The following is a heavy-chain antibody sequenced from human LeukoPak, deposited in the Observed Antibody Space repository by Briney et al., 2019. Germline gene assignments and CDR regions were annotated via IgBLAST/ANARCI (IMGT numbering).Heavy chain of an antibody. V-gene: IGHV3-7*04. CDR2: IKQDGSKK. J-gene: IGHJ4*02. D-gene: IGHD5-24*01. Sequence: GGSLRLSCVASGVPFSSYWMTWVRQAPGKGLEWVANIKQDGSKKSYVDSVKGRFTISRDNAKNSLYLQMNSLRAEDTAIYYCTRVGYIDEGIDYWGQGTLVTVSS. CDR1: GVPFSSYW. CDR3: TRVGYIDEGIDY.